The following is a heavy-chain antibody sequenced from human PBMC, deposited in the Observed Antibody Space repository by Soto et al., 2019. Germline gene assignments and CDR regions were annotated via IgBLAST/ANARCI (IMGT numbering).Heavy chain of an antibody. V-gene: IGHV1-2*02. J-gene: IGHJ4*02. CDR1: GYIFTDHL. D-gene: IGHD3-22*01. Sequence: GASVKVSCKTSGYIFTDHLIHWVRQSPGQGLQWVGWVHPDSGGTNVAQAFQDRVTMTADTSITTAYMDLASLRPDDTAIFYCARGAQGFFPVSGIYFYFDHWGQGTPVTVSS. CDR2: VHPDSGGT. CDR3: ARGAQGFFPVSGIYFYFDH.